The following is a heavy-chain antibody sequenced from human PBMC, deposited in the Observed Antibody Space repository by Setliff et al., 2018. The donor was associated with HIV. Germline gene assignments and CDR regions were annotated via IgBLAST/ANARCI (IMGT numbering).Heavy chain of an antibody. V-gene: IGHV4-4*07. CDR2: VSSRGDT. CDR1: DSGTYY. Sequence: ETLSLTCTVSDSGTYYWSWIRQPAGKGLEWIGRVSSRGDTNYNPSLKSRVTMSVDTSKNQLSLKLTSVTASDTAVYYCARAAAGNTGPFDLWGQGSPVTVSS. CDR3: ARAAAGNTGPFDL. D-gene: IGHD4-17*01. J-gene: IGHJ4*02.